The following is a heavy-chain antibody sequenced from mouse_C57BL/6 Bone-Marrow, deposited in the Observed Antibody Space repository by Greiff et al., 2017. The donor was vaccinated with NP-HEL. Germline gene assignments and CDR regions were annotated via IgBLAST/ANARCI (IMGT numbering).Heavy chain of an antibody. V-gene: IGHV8-12*01. D-gene: IGHD2-4*01. J-gene: IGHJ1*03. Sequence: QVTLKESGPGILQSSQTLSLTCSFSGFSLSTSGMGVSWIRQPSGKGLEWLAHIYWDDDKRYNPSLKSRLTISKDTSRNQVFLKITSVDTADTATYYCARRRRGLYYDYWYFDVWGTGTTVTVSS. CDR2: IYWDDDK. CDR3: ARRRRGLYYDYWYFDV. CDR1: GFSLSTSGMG.